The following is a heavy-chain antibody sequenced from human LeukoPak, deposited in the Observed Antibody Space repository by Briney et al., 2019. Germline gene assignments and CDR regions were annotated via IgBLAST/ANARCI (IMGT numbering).Heavy chain of an antibody. CDR1: GGSISSYY. CDR2: VHYSGST. CDR3: ARQSGSRGAFDI. Sequence: SETLSLTCTVSGGSISSYYWSWIRQPPGKGLEWIGYVHYSGSTNYNPSLRSRLTISIDTSKNQFSLKLGSVTAADTAVYYCARQSGSRGAFDIWGQGTMVIVSS. D-gene: IGHD3-10*01. J-gene: IGHJ3*02. V-gene: IGHV4-59*08.